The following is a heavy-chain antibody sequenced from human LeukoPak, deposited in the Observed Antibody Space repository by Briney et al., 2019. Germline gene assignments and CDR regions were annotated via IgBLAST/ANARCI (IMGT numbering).Heavy chain of an antibody. J-gene: IGHJ6*03. CDR2: IGTAGDT. D-gene: IGHD4-17*01. CDR3: ARDPYNGYYGDDYYYYMDV. V-gene: IGHV3-13*03. CDR1: GFTFSSYD. Sequence: TGGSLRLSCAACGFTFSSYDMHWVRQATGKGLEWVSAIGTAGDTYYPGSVKGQFTISRENAKNSLYLQMNSLRAEDTAVYYCARDPYNGYYGDDYYYYMDVWGKGTTVTISS.